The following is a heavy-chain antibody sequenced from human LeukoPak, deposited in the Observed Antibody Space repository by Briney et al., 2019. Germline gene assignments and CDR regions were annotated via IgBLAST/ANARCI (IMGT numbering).Heavy chain of an antibody. Sequence: PGGSLRLSCSASGFTFSDYWMMWVRQAPGKGLEWVGNIRQDDSEKNYVDSVKGRFTISRDNAKSSLSLQMNSLRAEDTAIYYCARDFWTLYYFDYWGQGTLVTVSS. CDR2: IRQDDSEK. D-gene: IGHD3/OR15-3a*01. CDR3: ARDFWTLYYFDY. V-gene: IGHV3-7*01. J-gene: IGHJ4*02. CDR1: GFTFSDYW.